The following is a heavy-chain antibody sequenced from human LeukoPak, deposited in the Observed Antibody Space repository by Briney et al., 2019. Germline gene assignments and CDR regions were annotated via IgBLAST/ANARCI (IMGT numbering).Heavy chain of an antibody. V-gene: IGHV4-34*01. CDR2: INQSGST. D-gene: IGHD2-2*01. CDR3: AAGCSSTSCYWYYYTDV. J-gene: IGHJ6*03. Sequence: KASETLSLTCAVYGGSFSGYYWNWIRQPPGEGLEWIGEINQSGSTNYNPSLKSRVTISVDTSKKQFSLKLSPVTAADTAVYYCAAGCSSTSCYWYYYTDVWGKGTTVTVSS. CDR1: GGSFSGYY.